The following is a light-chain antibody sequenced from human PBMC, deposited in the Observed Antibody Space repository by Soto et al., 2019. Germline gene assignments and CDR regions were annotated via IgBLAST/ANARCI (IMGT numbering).Light chain of an antibody. Sequence: DIVMTQSPLSLPVTPGEPASISCRSSQSLLHSNGYNYLDWYLQKPGQSPQLLIYLGSNRASGVPDRFSGSVSGTDFTRKISRVEAEDVGVYYCMQALQTPLTFGGGTKVEIK. CDR3: MQALQTPLT. CDR1: QSLLHSNGYNY. CDR2: LGS. V-gene: IGKV2-28*01. J-gene: IGKJ4*01.